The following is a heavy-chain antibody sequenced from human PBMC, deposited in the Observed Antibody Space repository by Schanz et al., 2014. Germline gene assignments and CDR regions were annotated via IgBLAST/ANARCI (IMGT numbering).Heavy chain of an antibody. V-gene: IGHV5-10-1*03. Sequence: EVQLVQSGAEVKKPGESLRISCKGSGYSFTSYWITWVRQKPVKVLEWMGRIDPTDSDTNYSPSFQGHVTFSVDKSISTAYLQWSSLKASDTAIYYCARQALGDDYWGQGTLVTVSS. CDR2: IDPTDSDT. CDR3: ARQALGDDY. J-gene: IGHJ4*02. CDR1: GYSFTSYW.